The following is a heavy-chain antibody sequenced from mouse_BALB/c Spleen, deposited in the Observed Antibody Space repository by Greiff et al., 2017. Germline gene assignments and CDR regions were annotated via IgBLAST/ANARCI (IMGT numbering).Heavy chain of an antibody. V-gene: IGHV5-15*02. CDR2: ISNLAYSI. CDR3: ARDLYGNYEDYAMDY. Sequence: DVQLQESGGGLVQPGGSRKLSCAASGFTFSDYGMAWVRQAPGKGPEWVAFISNLAYSIYYADTVTGRFTISRENAKNTLYLEMSSLRSEDTAMYYCARDLYGNYEDYAMDYWGQGTSVTVSS. D-gene: IGHD2-10*02. J-gene: IGHJ4*01. CDR1: GFTFSDYG.